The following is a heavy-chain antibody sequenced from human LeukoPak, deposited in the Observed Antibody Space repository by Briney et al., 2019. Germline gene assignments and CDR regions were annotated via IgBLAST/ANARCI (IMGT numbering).Heavy chain of an antibody. CDR1: GGSVSGGSYY. Sequence: SETLSLTCTVSGGSVSGGSYYWSWIRQPPGKGLEWIGYIYYSGSTYYNPSLKSRVTISVDTSKNQFSLKLSSVTAADTAVYYCARGPEFGELGWFDPWGQGTLVTVSS. J-gene: IGHJ5*02. V-gene: IGHV4-31*03. D-gene: IGHD3-10*01. CDR3: ARGPEFGELGWFDP. CDR2: IYYSGST.